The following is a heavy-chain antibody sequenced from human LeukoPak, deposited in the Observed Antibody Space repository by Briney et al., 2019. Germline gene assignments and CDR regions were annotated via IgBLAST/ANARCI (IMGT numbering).Heavy chain of an antibody. CDR2: IYYSGST. CDR3: ARDLEGYDYVWGSYRPSNWFDP. CDR1: GGSISSYY. J-gene: IGHJ5*02. Sequence: SETLSLTCTVSGGSISSYYWSWIRQPPGKGLEWIGYIYYSGSTNYNPSLKSRVTISVDTSKNQFSLKLSSVTAADTAVYYCARDLEGYDYVWGSYRPSNWFDPWGQGTLVTVSS. D-gene: IGHD3-16*02. V-gene: IGHV4-59*01.